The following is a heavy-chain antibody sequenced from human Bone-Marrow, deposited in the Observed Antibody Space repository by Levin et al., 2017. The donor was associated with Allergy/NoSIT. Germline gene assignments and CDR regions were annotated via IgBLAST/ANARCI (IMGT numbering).Heavy chain of an antibody. Sequence: GESLKISCAASGFTFSDYYMNWIRQAPGKGLEWISYISSGGYTIYSADSVKGRFTISRDNAKNSLYLQMNSLRAEDSAVYYCARRIGSGRAFGYWGQGTLVTVSS. CDR3: ARRIGSGRAFGY. CDR2: ISSGGYTI. J-gene: IGHJ4*02. D-gene: IGHD6-19*01. V-gene: IGHV3-11*01. CDR1: GFTFSDYY.